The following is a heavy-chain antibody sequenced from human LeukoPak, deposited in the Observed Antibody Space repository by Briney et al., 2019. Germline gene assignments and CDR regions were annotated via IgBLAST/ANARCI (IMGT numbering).Heavy chain of an antibody. CDR2: INHSGST. V-gene: IGHV4-34*01. Sequence: SETLSLTCAVYGGSFSGYYWSWIRQPPGKGLEWIGEINHSGSTNYNPSLKSRVTISVDTSKNQFSLKLSSVTAADTAVYYCARDRGRRGFMDVWGKGTTVTVSS. CDR1: GGSFSGYY. J-gene: IGHJ6*03. CDR3: ARDRGRRGFMDV. D-gene: IGHD3-10*01.